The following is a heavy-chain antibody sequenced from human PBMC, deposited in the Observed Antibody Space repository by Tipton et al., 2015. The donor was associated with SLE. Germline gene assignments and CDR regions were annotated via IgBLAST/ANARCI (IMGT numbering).Heavy chain of an antibody. J-gene: IGHJ4*02. Sequence: FTISRDNSKNTLYLQMNSLRAEDTAVYYCAKDGGVDSLKLNLDYWGQGTLVTVSS. CDR3: AKDGGVDSLKLNLDY. V-gene: IGHV3-30*02. D-gene: IGHD5-12*01.